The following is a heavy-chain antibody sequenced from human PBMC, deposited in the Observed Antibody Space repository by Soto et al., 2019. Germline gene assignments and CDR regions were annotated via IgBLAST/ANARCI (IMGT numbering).Heavy chain of an antibody. D-gene: IGHD1-7*01. J-gene: IGHJ6*02. CDR1: GFTFSSFT. Sequence: EVQLVESGGGLVKPGGSLRLSCAASGFTFSSFTMNWVRQAPGKGLEWISSISSTSSYIYYTDSVRGRFTISRDNAKNSLHLQMNSLGAGDTAVYYCARETESYSWNYGLMDVWGQGTTVTVSS. CDR2: ISSTSSYI. CDR3: ARETESYSWNYGLMDV. V-gene: IGHV3-21*01.